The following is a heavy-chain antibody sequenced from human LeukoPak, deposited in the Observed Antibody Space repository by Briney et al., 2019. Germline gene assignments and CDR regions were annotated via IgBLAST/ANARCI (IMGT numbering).Heavy chain of an antibody. J-gene: IGHJ6*02. Sequence: LSLTCAVYGGSFSGYYWSWIRQAPGKGLEWVAVIWYDGSNKYYEESVKGRFTISRDNSKNTLYLQMNSLRAEDTAVYHCAREDILTGFYYYYGMDLWGQGTTVTVSS. V-gene: IGHV3-33*08. CDR3: AREDILTGFYYYYGMDL. CDR2: IWYDGSNK. CDR1: GGSFSGYY. D-gene: IGHD3-9*01.